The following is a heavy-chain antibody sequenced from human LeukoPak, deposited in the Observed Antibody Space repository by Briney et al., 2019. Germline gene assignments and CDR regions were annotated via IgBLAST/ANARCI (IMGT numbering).Heavy chain of an antibody. D-gene: IGHD3-10*01. CDR2: IYYSGST. V-gene: IGHV4-39*01. J-gene: IGHJ4*02. CDR1: GGAISSSSYY. Sequence: PSETLSLTCTVSGGAISSSSYYWGWIRQPPGKGLEWIGSIYYSGSTYYNPSLKSRVSISVDTSKNQFSLKLSSVTAADTAVYYCATSYGSGSYYNILPDYWGQGTLVTVSS. CDR3: ATSYGSGSYYNILPDY.